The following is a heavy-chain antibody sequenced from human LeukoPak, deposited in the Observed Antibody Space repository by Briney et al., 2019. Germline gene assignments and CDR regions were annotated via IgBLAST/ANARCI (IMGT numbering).Heavy chain of an antibody. V-gene: IGHV3-7*01. Sequence: GGSLRLSCEASGFTFSTYWMSWVRQAPGKGPECVANIKPDGSDKYYVDSMKGRFTISRDNARNSLYLQMNSLRAEDTAVYYCVKDNGIPWYYAMDVWGQGTTVTVSS. CDR3: VKDNGIPWYYAMDV. CDR1: GFTFSTYW. J-gene: IGHJ6*02. D-gene: IGHD1-14*01. CDR2: IKPDGSDK.